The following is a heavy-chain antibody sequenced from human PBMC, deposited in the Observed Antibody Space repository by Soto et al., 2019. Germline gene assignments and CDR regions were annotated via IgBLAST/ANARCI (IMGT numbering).Heavy chain of an antibody. CDR3: AKAAVNDDFWSGSSPSFDY. J-gene: IGHJ4*02. V-gene: IGHV3-23*01. D-gene: IGHD3-3*01. CDR2: ISGSGRST. Sequence: EVRLLESGGDLIQPGGSLRLSCAASGFTFSSYAMSWVRQAPGKGLEWVSGISGSGRSTYYADSVKGRFTISRDNSKNTLYLQMNSLRAEDTAVYYCAKAAVNDDFWSGSSPSFDYWGQGSLVTASS. CDR1: GFTFSSYA.